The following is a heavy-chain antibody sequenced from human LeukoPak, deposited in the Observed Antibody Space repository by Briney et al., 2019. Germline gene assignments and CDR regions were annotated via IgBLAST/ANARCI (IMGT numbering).Heavy chain of an antibody. CDR3: ARFHEEEYLDY. J-gene: IGHJ4*02. CDR2: INHSGST. V-gene: IGHV4-34*01. Sequence: SETLPLTCAVYGGSFSGYYWSWIRQPPGKGLGWIGEINHSGSTNYNPSLKSRVTISVDTSKNQFSLKLSSVTAADTAVYYCARFHEEEYLDYWGQGTLVTVSS. CDR1: GGSFSGYY.